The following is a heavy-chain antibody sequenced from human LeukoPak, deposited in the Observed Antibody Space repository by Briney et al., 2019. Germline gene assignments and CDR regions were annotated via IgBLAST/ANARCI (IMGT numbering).Heavy chain of an antibody. Sequence: PGGSLRLSCAASGFTFSSYDMHWVRRATGKGLEWVSAIGTAGDTYYPGSVKGRFTISRENAKNSLYLQMNSLRAGDTAVYYCARGSLAAAGLLAYWGQGTLVTVSS. CDR1: GFTFSSYD. V-gene: IGHV3-13*01. CDR3: ARGSLAAAGLLAY. J-gene: IGHJ4*02. D-gene: IGHD6-13*01. CDR2: IGTAGDT.